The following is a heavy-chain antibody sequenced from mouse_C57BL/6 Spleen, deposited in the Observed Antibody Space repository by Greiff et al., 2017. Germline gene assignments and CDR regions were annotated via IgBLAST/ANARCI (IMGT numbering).Heavy chain of an antibody. J-gene: IGHJ1*03. Sequence: VQLQQSGAELVKPGASVKLSCKASGYTFTEYTIHWVKQRSGQGLEWIGWFYPGSGSIKYNEKFKDKATLTAGKSSSTVYMELSRLTSEDSAVYFCARHEDRNYYYGSSYWYFDVWGTGTTVTVSS. V-gene: IGHV1-62-2*01. D-gene: IGHD1-1*01. CDR1: GYTFTEYT. CDR2: FYPGSGSI. CDR3: ARHEDRNYYYGSSYWYFDV.